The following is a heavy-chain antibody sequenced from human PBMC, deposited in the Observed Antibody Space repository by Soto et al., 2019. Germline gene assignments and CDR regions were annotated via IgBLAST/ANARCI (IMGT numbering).Heavy chain of an antibody. Sequence: EVQLVESGGDLVQPGGSLKLSCAASGFIFSGTTIHWVRQASGEGLEWVGRIRGRADNYATGYAASVKGRFTISRDDSKKTAYLQMNSLKTEDTAVYFCTRAPDGNNAVYWGQGTLVTVSS. CDR1: GFIFSGTT. V-gene: IGHV3-73*02. CDR3: TRAPDGNNAVY. D-gene: IGHD6-13*01. J-gene: IGHJ4*02. CDR2: IRGRADNYAT.